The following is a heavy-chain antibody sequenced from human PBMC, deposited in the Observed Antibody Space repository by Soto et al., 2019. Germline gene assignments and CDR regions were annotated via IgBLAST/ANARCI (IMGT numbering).Heavy chain of an antibody. CDR2: IVVGSGNT. J-gene: IGHJ6*02. D-gene: IGHD2-2*01. Sequence: GASVKVSCKASGFTFTSSAVQWVRQARGQRLEWIGWIVVGSGNTNYAQKFQERVTITRDMSTSTAYMELSSLRSEDTAVYYCAADTVVVTAATSDYRMDVWGQGTKVTVSS. CDR1: GFTFTSSA. CDR3: AADTVVVTAATSDYRMDV. V-gene: IGHV1-58*01.